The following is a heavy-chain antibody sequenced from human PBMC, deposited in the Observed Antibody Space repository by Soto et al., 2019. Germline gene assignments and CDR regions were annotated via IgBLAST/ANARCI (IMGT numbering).Heavy chain of an antibody. Sequence: SETLSLTCTVSRGSISSYYWSWIRQPPGKGLEWIGYIYYSGSTNYNPSLKSRVTISVDTSKNQFPLKLSSVTAADTAVYYCARAYGDYVFDYWGQGTLVTVSS. J-gene: IGHJ4*02. CDR2: IYYSGST. D-gene: IGHD4-17*01. CDR1: RGSISSYY. V-gene: IGHV4-59*01. CDR3: ARAYGDYVFDY.